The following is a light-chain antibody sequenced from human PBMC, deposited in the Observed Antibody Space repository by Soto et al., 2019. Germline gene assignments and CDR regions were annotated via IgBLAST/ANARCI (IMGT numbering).Light chain of an antibody. J-gene: IGKJ4*01. Sequence: DIQMTQFPASLSASVGDRVTITCRASQSISSYLNWYQQKPGKAPKLLIYAASSLQSGVPSRFSGSASGTDFNLTITSLQPEDFSTYYCQQSFSIPLTFGGRTKLEIK. V-gene: IGKV1-39*01. CDR1: QSISSY. CDR3: QQSFSIPLT. CDR2: AAS.